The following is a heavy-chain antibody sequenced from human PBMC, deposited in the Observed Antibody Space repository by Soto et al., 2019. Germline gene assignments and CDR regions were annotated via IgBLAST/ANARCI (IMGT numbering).Heavy chain of an antibody. Sequence: SETLSLTCTVSGNSINSGDYYWSWIRQPPGKRLEWIGNIHYSVSTNYNQSLKSRLSISVDTSKNRFSLKLSSVTTADTAMYYCARRHSSDFYEKDIYVPWGQGTQVTVSS. CDR2: IHYSVST. J-gene: IGHJ4*02. CDR1: GNSINSGDYY. V-gene: IGHV4-39*01. CDR3: ARRHSSDFYEKDIYVP. D-gene: IGHD2-15*01.